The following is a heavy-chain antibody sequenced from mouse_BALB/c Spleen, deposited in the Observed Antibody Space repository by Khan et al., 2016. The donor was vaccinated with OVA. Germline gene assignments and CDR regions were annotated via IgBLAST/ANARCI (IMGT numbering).Heavy chain of an antibody. CDR1: GYTFPSNT. Sequence: QVQLKQSGAELARPGVSVKMSCKASGYTFPSNTMHWVKQRPGQGLEWIGYINPRSDYTIYNQKFKDKATLTADISSTTAYMQLSSLTSDDSAVYYCARRTTGYAMDYWGQGTSVTVSS. D-gene: IGHD2-14*01. V-gene: IGHV1-4*01. CDR3: ARRTTGYAMDY. J-gene: IGHJ4*01. CDR2: INPRSDYT.